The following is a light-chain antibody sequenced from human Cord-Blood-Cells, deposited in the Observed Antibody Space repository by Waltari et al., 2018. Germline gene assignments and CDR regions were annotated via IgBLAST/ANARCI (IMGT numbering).Light chain of an antibody. CDR2: YYSDSDK. CDR3: MIWPSNAWV. J-gene: IGLJ3*02. V-gene: IGLV5-37*01. Sequence: QPVLTQPPSSSASPGESARLTCTLPSDINVGSYNIYWYPHNPGSPPRYLLYYYSDSDKGQGSGVPSRFSGSKDASANTGILLISGLQSEDEADYYCMIWPSNAWVFGGGTKLTVL. CDR1: SDINVGSYN.